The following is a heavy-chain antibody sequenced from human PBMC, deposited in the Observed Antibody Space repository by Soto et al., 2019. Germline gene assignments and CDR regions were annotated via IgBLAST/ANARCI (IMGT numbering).Heavy chain of an antibody. V-gene: IGHV1-18*01. D-gene: IGHD1-1*01. CDR1: GYAFTTYG. CDR3: ARGRYGDY. Sequence: QVHLVQSGAEVKKPGASVKVSCKGSGYAFTTYGITWVRQAPGQGLEWMGWISAHNGNTNYAQKLQGRVTVTRDTSTNTAYMELRSLRSDDTAVYYCARGRYGDYWGQGVLVTVSS. J-gene: IGHJ4*02. CDR2: ISAHNGNT.